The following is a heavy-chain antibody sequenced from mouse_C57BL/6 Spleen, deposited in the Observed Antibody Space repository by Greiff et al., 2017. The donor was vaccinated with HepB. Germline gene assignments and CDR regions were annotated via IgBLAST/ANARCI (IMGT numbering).Heavy chain of an antibody. CDR2: INPNNGGT. V-gene: IGHV1-18*01. J-gene: IGHJ1*03. CDR1: GYTFTDYN. CDR3: ARTSTGYWYFDV. D-gene: IGHD4-1*02. Sequence: EVQLQQSGPELVKPGASVKIPCKASGYTFTDYNMDWVKQSHGKSLEWIGDINPNNGGTIYNQKFKGKATLTVDKSSSTAYMGLRSLTSEDTAVYYCARTSTGYWYFDVWGTGTTVTVSS.